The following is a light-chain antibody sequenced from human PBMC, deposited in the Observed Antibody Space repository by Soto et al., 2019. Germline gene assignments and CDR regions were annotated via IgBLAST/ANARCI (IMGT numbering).Light chain of an antibody. CDR1: QNISGY. J-gene: IGKJ1*01. V-gene: IGKV3-20*01. Sequence: ENVLTQSPAALSLYPGERATLSCRASQNISGYLAWYQQKPGQAPRLLIYGASNRATGIPDRFSGSGSGTDFTLTISRLEPEDFAVYYCQQYGSSPWPFGQGTKVDI. CDR2: GAS. CDR3: QQYGSSPWP.